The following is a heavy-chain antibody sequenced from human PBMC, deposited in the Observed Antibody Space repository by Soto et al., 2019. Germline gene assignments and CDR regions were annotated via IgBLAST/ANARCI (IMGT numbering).Heavy chain of an antibody. CDR1: GFTFSSYA. V-gene: IGHV3-23*01. J-gene: IGHJ4*02. D-gene: IGHD6-19*01. CDR3: ATDLPYSSGWPLDY. Sequence: GGTLRLSCAASGFTFSSYAMSWVRQAPGKGLEWVSAISGSGGSTYYADSVKGRFTSSRDNAKNTQYLQMNSLRAEDTAVYYCATDLPYSSGWPLDYWGQGTLVTVSS. CDR2: ISGSGGST.